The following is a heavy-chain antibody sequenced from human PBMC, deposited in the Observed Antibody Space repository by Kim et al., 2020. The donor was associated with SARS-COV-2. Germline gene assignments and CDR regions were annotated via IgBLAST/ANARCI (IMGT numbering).Heavy chain of an antibody. J-gene: IGHJ4*01. CDR2: ISYDGSNK. D-gene: IGHD5-12*01. CDR1: GFTFSSYG. V-gene: IGHV3-30*18. CDR3: AKDRVATGGIYYFDY. Sequence: GGSLRLSCAASGFTFSSYGMHWVRQAPGKGLEWVAVISYDGSNKYYADSVKGRFTISRDNSKNTLYLQMNSLRAEDTAVYYCAKDRVATGGIYYFDYWG.